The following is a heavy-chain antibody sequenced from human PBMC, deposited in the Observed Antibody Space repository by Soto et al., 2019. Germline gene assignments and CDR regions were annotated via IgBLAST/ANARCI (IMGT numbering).Heavy chain of an antibody. V-gene: IGHV1-18*01. Sequence: ASVKVSWKASGYTFTSYGISWLRQAPGQGLEWMGWISAYNGNTNYAQKLQGRVTMTTDTSTSPAYMELRSLRSDDTAVYYCARDITDILTGYYPKRTYDYWGQGTLVTVSS. J-gene: IGHJ4*02. D-gene: IGHD3-9*01. CDR3: ARDITDILTGYYPKRTYDY. CDR2: ISAYNGNT. CDR1: GYTFTSYG.